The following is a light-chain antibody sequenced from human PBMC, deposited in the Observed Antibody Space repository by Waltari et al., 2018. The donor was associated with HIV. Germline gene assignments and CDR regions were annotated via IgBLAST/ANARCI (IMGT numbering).Light chain of an antibody. CDR2: DDS. Sequence: SYVLTQPPSVSVAPGQTARITCGGSRIGSKSVHWYQQKPGQAPVLVVQDDSDRPSRIPERFSGSNSGDTATLAISKVEAGDEADYYCLWEITDDHVVFGGGTKLTVL. CDR3: LWEITDDHVV. J-gene: IGLJ2*01. V-gene: IGLV3-21*02. CDR1: RIGSKS.